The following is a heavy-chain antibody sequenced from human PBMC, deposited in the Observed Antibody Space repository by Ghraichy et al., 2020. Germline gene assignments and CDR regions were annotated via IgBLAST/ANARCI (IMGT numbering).Heavy chain of an antibody. CDR2: IYHTGST. J-gene: IGHJ4*02. Sequence: GSLRLSCNVSGGSVISYYWSWIRQPPGRGLEWIGYIYHTGSTYSNPSLGSRVSISLDTSKNQVSLMLSSVTAANTAVYYCARGLRSSSSQATTSDYWGQGTLVTVSS. V-gene: IGHV4-59*02. CDR3: ARGLRSSSSQATTSDY. D-gene: IGHD6-6*01. CDR1: GGSVISYY.